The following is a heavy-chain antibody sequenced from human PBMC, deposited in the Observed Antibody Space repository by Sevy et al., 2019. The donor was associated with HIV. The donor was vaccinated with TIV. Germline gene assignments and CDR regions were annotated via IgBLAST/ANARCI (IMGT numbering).Heavy chain of an antibody. CDR2: IWYDGTNK. V-gene: IGHV3-33*01. Sequence: GGSLRLSCAASGFTFSSYGMHWVRQAPGKGLEWVALIWYDGTNKYYADSGKGRFTISRDNSKNTLYLQMNSLRAEDTVGYYCASGAYYYASRSQNFDYWGPGTLVTVSS. CDR1: GFTFSSYG. J-gene: IGHJ4*02. CDR3: ASGAYYYASRSQNFDY. D-gene: IGHD3-10*01.